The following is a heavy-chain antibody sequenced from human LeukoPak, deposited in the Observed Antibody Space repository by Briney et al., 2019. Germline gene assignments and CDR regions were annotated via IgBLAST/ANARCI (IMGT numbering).Heavy chain of an antibody. D-gene: IGHD3-22*01. CDR3: ARDPTYYYDSSGYYFDY. CDR1: GFTFSSYW. Sequence: GGSLRLSCAASGFTFSSYWMHWVRQAPGKGLVWVSRINSDGSSTSYADSVKGRFTISRDNAKNTLYLQMNSLRAEDTAVYYCARDPTYYYDSSGYYFDYWGQGTLVTVSS. V-gene: IGHV3-74*01. J-gene: IGHJ4*02. CDR2: INSDGSST.